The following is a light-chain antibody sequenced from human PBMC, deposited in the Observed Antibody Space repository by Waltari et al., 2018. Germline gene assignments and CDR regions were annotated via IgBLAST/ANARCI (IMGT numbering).Light chain of an antibody. Sequence: QSALTQPRSVSGSPGQSVTISCTGTSSDVGGYNYVSWYQQHPGKAPKLMIYDVSKRPSGVPDRFSGSKSGNTASLTSSGLQAEDEADYYCCSYAGSYTPLFGGGTKLTVL. V-gene: IGLV2-11*01. CDR2: DVS. J-gene: IGLJ2*01. CDR3: CSYAGSYTPL. CDR1: SSDVGGYNY.